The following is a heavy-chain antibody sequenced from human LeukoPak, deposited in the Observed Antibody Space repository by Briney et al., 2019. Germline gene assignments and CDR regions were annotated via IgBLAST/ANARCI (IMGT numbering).Heavy chain of an antibody. D-gene: IGHD3-22*01. CDR2: ISSSSSYI. J-gene: IGHJ4*02. CDR1: GFTFSSYS. Sequence: GGSLRLSCAASGFTFSSYSMNWVRQAPGKGLEWVSSISSSSSYIYYADSVKGRFTVSRDNSKNTLYLQMNSLRAEDTAVYYCAKDPYYYDSSGLAPDYWGQGTLVTVSS. CDR3: AKDPYYYDSSGLAPDY. V-gene: IGHV3-21*01.